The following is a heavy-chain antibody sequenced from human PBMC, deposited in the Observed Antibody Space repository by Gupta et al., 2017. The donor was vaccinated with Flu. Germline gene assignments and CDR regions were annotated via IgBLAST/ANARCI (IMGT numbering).Heavy chain of an antibody. Sequence: QVQLVQSGAEVKKPEASVKVSCKASGYTFIDYHIHWIRQAPGQGLEWMGRISPLSGDTDYAQKFQGRVTLTRDTSLSTVYMEMTRLTSDDTAVYFCARPDCSSAVCYTPAYWGQGTLVTVSS. CDR1: GYTFIDYH. D-gene: IGHD2-2*02. CDR3: ARPDCSSAVCYTPAY. J-gene: IGHJ4*02. V-gene: IGHV1-2*06. CDR2: ISPLSGDT.